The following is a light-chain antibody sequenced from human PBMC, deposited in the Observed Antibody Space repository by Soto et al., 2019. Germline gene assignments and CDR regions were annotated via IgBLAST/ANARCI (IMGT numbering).Light chain of an antibody. CDR3: VSFTTSRSYV. Sequence: QSALTQPASVSGSPGQSITISCTGTSSDVGAYIFVSWYQQHPGEAPKLMIYDIINRPSGVSNRFSGSKSGNTASLTISGLQAEDEADYYCVSFTTSRSYVFGTGTKLTVL. CDR2: DII. CDR1: SSDVGAYIF. V-gene: IGLV2-14*03. J-gene: IGLJ1*01.